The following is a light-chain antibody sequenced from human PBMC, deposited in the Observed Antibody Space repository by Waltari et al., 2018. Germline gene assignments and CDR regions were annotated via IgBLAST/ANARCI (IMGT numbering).Light chain of an antibody. CDR2: RAS. CDR3: QQYFTFPWT. Sequence: DIQMTQSPSTLSASVGERVTSTCRASQRFSTWLAWYQQKPGKAPTLLVYRASSYQNGVPSRFSASGSGAEFTLSINGLQPDDFATYYCQQYFTFPWTFGRGTKVEI. CDR1: QRFSTW. J-gene: IGKJ1*01. V-gene: IGKV1-5*03.